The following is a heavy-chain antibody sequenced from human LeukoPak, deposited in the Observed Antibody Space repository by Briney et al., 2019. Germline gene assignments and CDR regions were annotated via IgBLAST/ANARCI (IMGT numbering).Heavy chain of an antibody. V-gene: IGHV3-23*01. CDR2: ISYRGSST. Sequence: RSGGSLRLSCAASGFTFSNYAMSWVRQAPGKGLEWVSGISYRGSSTYYTDSVKGRFTISRDNFQNTLHLQMNSLRAEDTAIYYCAQDWIINDYCFFDSWGQGTPVTVSS. CDR3: AQDWIINDYCFFDS. D-gene: IGHD3-10*01. J-gene: IGHJ4*01. CDR1: GFTFSNYA.